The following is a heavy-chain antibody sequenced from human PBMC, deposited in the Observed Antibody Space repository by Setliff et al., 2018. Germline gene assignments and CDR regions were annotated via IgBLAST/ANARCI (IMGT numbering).Heavy chain of an antibody. J-gene: IGHJ3*02. CDR1: GFTVSSNS. Sequence: GSLRLSCAASGFTVSSNSISWVRQAPGKGPEWVSVIHRGVSHYADSVTGRFTISRDNSKNTLYLQMSSLRAEDTAVYYCARGGVTNYYDSSGIPDAFDIWGQGTMVTVSS. CDR2: IHRGVS. D-gene: IGHD3-22*01. V-gene: IGHV3-66*01. CDR3: ARGGVTNYYDSSGIPDAFDI.